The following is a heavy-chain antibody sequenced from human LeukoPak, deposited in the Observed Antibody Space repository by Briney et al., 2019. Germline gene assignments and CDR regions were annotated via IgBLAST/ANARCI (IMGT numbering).Heavy chain of an antibody. D-gene: IGHD5-12*01. Sequence: GASVKVSCKASGYTFTSYDINWVRQATGQGLEWMGWMNPNSGNTGYAQKFQGRVTMTRNTSISTAYMELSSLRSEDTAVYYCARVGVDIVATIRSAGDYYYGMDVWGQGTTVTVSS. V-gene: IGHV1-8*01. CDR3: ARVGVDIVATIRSAGDYYYGMDV. J-gene: IGHJ6*02. CDR1: GYTFTSYD. CDR2: MNPNSGNT.